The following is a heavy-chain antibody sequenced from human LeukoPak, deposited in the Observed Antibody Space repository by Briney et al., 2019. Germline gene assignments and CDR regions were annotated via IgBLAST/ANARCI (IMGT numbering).Heavy chain of an antibody. CDR2: INPNSGGT. Sequence: ASVKVSCKASGHTFTGYYMHWVRQAPGQGLEWMGWINPNSGGTNYAQKFQGRVTMTRDTSISTAYMELSRLTSDDTAVYYCARALLLWFGDLMGYWGQGTLVTVSS. CDR1: GHTFTGYY. CDR3: ARALLLWFGDLMGY. J-gene: IGHJ4*02. V-gene: IGHV1-2*02. D-gene: IGHD3-10*01.